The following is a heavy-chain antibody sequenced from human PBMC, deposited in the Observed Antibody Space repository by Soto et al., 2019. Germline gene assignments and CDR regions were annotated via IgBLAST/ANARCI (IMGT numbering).Heavy chain of an antibody. J-gene: IGHJ6*02. CDR2: ISTKPNNYAT. D-gene: IGHD2-15*01. CDR3: SRLPAGSWCFYGMDV. V-gene: IGHV3-73*02. Sequence: EVQLVESGGGLVQPGGSLKLSCAASGFTFSGSGIHWVRQAPGKGLEWVGRISTKPNNYATEYAASVKGRFTISRDDSETTAYLLMTSLKTEDTAVYYCSRLPAGSWCFYGMDVWGQGTTVTVSS. CDR1: GFTFSGSG.